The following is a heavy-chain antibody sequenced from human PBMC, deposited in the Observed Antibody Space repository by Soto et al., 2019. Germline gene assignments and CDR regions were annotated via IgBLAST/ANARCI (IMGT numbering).Heavy chain of an antibody. D-gene: IGHD1-1*01. CDR2: ISTRSTYT. V-gene: IGHV3-11*06. Sequence: QVLLVESGGGLVKAGGSLRLSCAASGFIFSDYYMSWVRQTPGKGLEWISYISTRSTYTNYADSVKGRFTISRDNTKNSLYLQMDSRRGEDTAVYYCARDLAWKRGKVGRYYYGMDVWGQGTTVTVSS. J-gene: IGHJ6*02. CDR3: ARDLAWKRGKVGRYYYGMDV. CDR1: GFIFSDYY.